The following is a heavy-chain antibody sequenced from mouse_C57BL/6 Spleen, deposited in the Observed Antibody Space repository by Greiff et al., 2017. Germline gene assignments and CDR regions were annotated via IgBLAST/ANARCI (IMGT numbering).Heavy chain of an antibody. CDR1: GYTFPDYN. J-gene: IGHJ4*01. CDR3: ARGRAFITTVVASSYYAMDY. D-gene: IGHD1-1*01. Sequence: EVQLQQSGPELVKPGASVKIPCKASGYTFPDYNMDWVKQSHGKRLEWIGDINPNTGGTIYNQQFKGKATLTVDKTSSTAYMELRSLTSEDTAVYYCARGRAFITTVVASSYYAMDYGGQGTSVTVSS. V-gene: IGHV1-18*01. CDR2: INPNTGGT.